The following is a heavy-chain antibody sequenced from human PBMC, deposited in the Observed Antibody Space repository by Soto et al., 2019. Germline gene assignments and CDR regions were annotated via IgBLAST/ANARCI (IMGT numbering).Heavy chain of an antibody. Sequence: SETLSLTCAVYGGSFSGYYWSWIRQPPGKGLEWIGEINHSGSTNYNPSLKSRVTISVDTSKNQFSLKLSSVTAADTAVYYCARGLGLRFLERSPYYMDVWGKGTTVTVSS. D-gene: IGHD3-3*01. CDR3: ARGLGLRFLERSPYYMDV. J-gene: IGHJ6*03. CDR1: GGSFSGYY. CDR2: INHSGST. V-gene: IGHV4-34*01.